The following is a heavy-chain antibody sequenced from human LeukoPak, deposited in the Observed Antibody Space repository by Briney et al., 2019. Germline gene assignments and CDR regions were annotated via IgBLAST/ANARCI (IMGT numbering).Heavy chain of an antibody. D-gene: IGHD5-18*01. Sequence: PGGSLRLSCAASGFTFSSYSMNWVRQAPGKGLEWVSYISSSSSTIYYADSVKGRFTISRDNAKNSLYLQMNSLRAEDTAVYYCARVGPAGYVWGQGTLVTVSS. J-gene: IGHJ4*02. CDR3: ARVGPAGYV. CDR2: ISSSSSTI. CDR1: GFTFSSYS. V-gene: IGHV3-48*04.